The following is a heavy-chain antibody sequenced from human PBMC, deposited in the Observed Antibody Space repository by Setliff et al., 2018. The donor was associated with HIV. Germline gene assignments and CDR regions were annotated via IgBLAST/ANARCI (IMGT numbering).Heavy chain of an antibody. D-gene: IGHD1-1*01. V-gene: IGHV4-34*01. CDR1: GGSFSGYY. CDR2: IYYSGST. J-gene: IGHJ4*02. Sequence: SETLSLTCAVYGGSFSGYYWSWIRQPPGKGLEWIGSIYYSGSTYYNPSLKSRVTISVDTSKNQISLRLSSVTAADTAVYYCGRGRSSWYNTEPYYFDLWGQGALVTVSS. CDR3: GRGRSSWYNTEPYYFDL.